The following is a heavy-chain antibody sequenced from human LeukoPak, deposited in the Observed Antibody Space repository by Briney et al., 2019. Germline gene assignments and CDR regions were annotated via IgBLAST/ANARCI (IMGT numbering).Heavy chain of an antibody. J-gene: IGHJ4*02. V-gene: IGHV4-34*01. D-gene: IGHD5-18*01. CDR2: INHSGST. CDR3: ARGLNGYGYWIGY. Sequence: SETLSLTCAVYGGSFSGYYWSWIRQPPGKGLEWIGEINHSGSTNYNPSLKSRVTISVDTSKNQFSLQLSSVTAADTAVYYCARGLNGYGYWIGYWGQGTLVTVSS. CDR1: GGSFSGYY.